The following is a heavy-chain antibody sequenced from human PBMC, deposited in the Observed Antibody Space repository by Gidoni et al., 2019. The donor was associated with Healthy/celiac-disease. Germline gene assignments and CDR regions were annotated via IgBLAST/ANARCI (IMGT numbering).Heavy chain of an antibody. CDR2: INHSGST. CDR1: GGSFSGYY. V-gene: IGHV4-34*01. J-gene: IGHJ6*02. D-gene: IGHD3-3*01. CDR3: ARLNSAGGDFWSGYYYYGMDV. Sequence: QVQLQQWGAGLLKPSETLSLTCAVYGGSFSGYYWSWIRQPPGKGLEWIGEINHSGSTNYNPSLKSRVTISVDTSKNQFSLKLSSVTAADTAVYYCARLNSAGGDFWSGYYYYGMDVWGQGTTVTVSS.